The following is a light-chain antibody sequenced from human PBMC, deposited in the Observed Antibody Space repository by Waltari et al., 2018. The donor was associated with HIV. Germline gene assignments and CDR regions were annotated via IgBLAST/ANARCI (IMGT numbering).Light chain of an antibody. CDR3: QQYGSSQWT. J-gene: IGKJ1*01. V-gene: IGKV3-20*01. Sequence: EIVLTQSPATLSLSPGERATLSCRASQSVSSYLAWYQQKPGQAPRLLIYDASNRATGFPDRFSGSGSGTDFTLTISRLEPEDFAVYYCQQYGSSQWTFGQGTKVEIK. CDR1: QSVSSY. CDR2: DAS.